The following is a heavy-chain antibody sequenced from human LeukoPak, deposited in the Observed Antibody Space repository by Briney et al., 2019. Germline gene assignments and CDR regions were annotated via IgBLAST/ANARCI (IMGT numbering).Heavy chain of an antibody. CDR1: GDSVSSNSAA. V-gene: IGHV6-1*01. J-gene: IGHJ6*02. CDR2: TYYRSRWYY. Sequence: SQTLSLTCAISGDSVSSNSAARNWIRQSPSRGLEWLGRTYYRSRWYYDYAESVKSRITINPDTSKNQFSLQLRSVSPEDTAVYYCAREVDSHGTLFYYGMDVWGQGTTVTVFS. D-gene: IGHD6-13*01. CDR3: AREVDSHGTLFYYGMDV.